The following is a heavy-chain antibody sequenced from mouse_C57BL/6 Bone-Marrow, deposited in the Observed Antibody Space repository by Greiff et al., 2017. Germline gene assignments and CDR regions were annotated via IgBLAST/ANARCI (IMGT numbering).Heavy chain of an antibody. V-gene: IGHV5-6*01. Sequence: DVQLQESGGDLVKPGGSLKLSCAASGFTFSSYGMSWVRQTPDKRLEWVATISSGGSYTYYPDSVKGRFTIARDNAKNTLYLQMSSLKSEDTAMYYCARHVSYGSSYDYAMDYWGQGTSVTVSS. CDR3: ARHVSYGSSYDYAMDY. CDR1: GFTFSSYG. D-gene: IGHD1-1*01. J-gene: IGHJ4*01. CDR2: ISSGGSYT.